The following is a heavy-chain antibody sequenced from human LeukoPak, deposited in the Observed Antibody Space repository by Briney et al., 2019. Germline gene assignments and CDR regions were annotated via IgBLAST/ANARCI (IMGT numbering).Heavy chain of an antibody. J-gene: IGHJ6*03. CDR3: ARSVGATPLYYYYYYMDV. Sequence: GGSLRLSCAASGFTFSDYYMSWIRQAPGKGLEWVSYISSSGSTIYYADSVKGRFTISRDNAKNSLYLQMNSLRAEDTAVHYCARSVGATPLYYYYYYMDVWGKGTTVTVSS. V-gene: IGHV3-11*04. CDR2: ISSSGSTI. CDR1: GFTFSDYY. D-gene: IGHD1-26*01.